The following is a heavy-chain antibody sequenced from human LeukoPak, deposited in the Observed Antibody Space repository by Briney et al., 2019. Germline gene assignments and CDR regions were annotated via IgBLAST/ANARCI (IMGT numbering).Heavy chain of an antibody. D-gene: IGHD5-18*01. J-gene: IGHJ4*02. CDR3: VRHGYTASHFFLDY. CDR1: TASINSYY. V-gene: IGHV4-4*07. Sequence: SETLSLTCTVSTASINSYYWGWVRQPAGRGLEWIGRIYSTGMTQYDPSLQSRVTMSVDTSQKQFSLNLRSVTAADTAIYFCVRHGYTASHFFLDYWSQGALVTVSS. CDR2: IYSTGMT.